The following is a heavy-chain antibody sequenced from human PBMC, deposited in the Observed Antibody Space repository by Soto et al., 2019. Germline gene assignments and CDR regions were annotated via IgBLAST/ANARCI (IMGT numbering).Heavy chain of an antibody. J-gene: IGHJ4*02. Sequence: GGSLRLSCAASGFTFTRYSMNWVRQAPGKWLEWVSSISSTTNYIYYGDSMKGRFTISRDNAKNSLYLEMNSLRAEDTAVYYCARESEDLTSNFDYWGQGXLVTVYS. CDR1: GFTFTRYS. CDR3: ARESEDLTSNFDY. V-gene: IGHV3-21*06. CDR2: ISSTTNYI.